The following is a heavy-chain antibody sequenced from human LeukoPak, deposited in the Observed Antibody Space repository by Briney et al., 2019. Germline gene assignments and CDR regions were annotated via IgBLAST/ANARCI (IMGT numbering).Heavy chain of an antibody. D-gene: IGHD3-10*02. V-gene: IGHV3-11*03. CDR2: ISSSCYYT. CDR1: GFIFSDYY. J-gene: IGHJ4*02. Sequence: PGGSLRPSCTSSGFIFSDYYMTWTRQAPGKGLEWISYISSSCYYTNYTDSVKGRFTISRDNAKNSLYLHLNSLRAEDPAVYYCARIRDYVFDYWGQGALVTVSS. CDR3: ARIRDYVFDY.